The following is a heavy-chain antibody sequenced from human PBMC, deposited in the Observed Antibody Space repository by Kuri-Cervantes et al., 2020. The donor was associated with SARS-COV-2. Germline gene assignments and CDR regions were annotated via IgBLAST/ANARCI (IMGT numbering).Heavy chain of an antibody. J-gene: IGHJ6*02. CDR1: GGTFSSYA. V-gene: IGHV1-69*04. CDR2: IIPIFGIA. D-gene: IGHD2-2*01. CDR3: ARDRHPRRRYCSSTSCHGDYYYYGMDV. Sequence: SVKVSCKASGGTFSSYAISWVRQAPGQGLEWMGRIIPIFGIANYAQKFQGRVTITADKSTSTAYMELSSLRSEDTAVYYCARDRHPRRRYCSSTSCHGDYYYYGMDVWGQGTTVTVSS.